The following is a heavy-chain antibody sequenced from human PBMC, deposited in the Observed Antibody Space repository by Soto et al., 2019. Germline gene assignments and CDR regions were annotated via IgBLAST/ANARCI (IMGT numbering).Heavy chain of an antibody. CDR3: ARDGDVNTGFGKDY. CDR2: IWHDGVNK. CDR1: VFTFSSYG. D-gene: IGHD3-16*01. V-gene: IGHV3-33*01. J-gene: IGHJ4*02. Sequence: GSLRLACAASVFTFSSYGMHWVRQAPGKGLEWVAFIWHDGVNKFYAESVKGRFTISRDNSKNTLYLQMTSLSAEDTAMYYCARDGDVNTGFGKDYWGQGTLVTVSS.